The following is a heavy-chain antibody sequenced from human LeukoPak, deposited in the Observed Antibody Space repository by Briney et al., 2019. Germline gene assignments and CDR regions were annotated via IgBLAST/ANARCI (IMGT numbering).Heavy chain of an antibody. CDR2: ISGSGDRT. Sequence: PGGSLRLSCAASGFTLRSYAMSWVRQAPGKGLEWVAAISGSGDRTYYPDSVKGRFTISRDNSKNTVYLQMNSLRAEDTAIYYCAKEFDSSGYFDDWGQGTLVTVSS. CDR3: AKEFDSSGYFDD. D-gene: IGHD3-22*01. V-gene: IGHV3-23*01. CDR1: GFTLRSYA. J-gene: IGHJ4*02.